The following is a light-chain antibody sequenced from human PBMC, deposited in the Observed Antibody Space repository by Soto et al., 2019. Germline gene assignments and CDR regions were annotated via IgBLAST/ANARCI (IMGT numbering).Light chain of an antibody. V-gene: IGKV3-15*01. Sequence: EVLMEQSPDTPDVTPGERGNHSWRACQCVSDILAWYQQKPGQGPRLLVYRASTWALGIPARFSGSESGTEFTLTISSLQSEDFAIYYCQQYNSWPITFGQGTRLEI. CDR2: RAS. CDR1: QCVSDI. CDR3: QQYNSWPIT. J-gene: IGKJ5*01.